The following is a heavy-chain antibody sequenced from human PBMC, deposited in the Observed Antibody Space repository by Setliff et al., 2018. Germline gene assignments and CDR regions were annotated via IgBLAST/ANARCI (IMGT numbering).Heavy chain of an antibody. J-gene: IGHJ4*02. V-gene: IGHV1-3*01. CDR1: GYSFSNNA. CDR3: ARMSTSGPHYDY. D-gene: IGHD2-8*02. Sequence: ASVKVSCKASGYSFSNNAFHWVRQAPGQTLEWMGWIHAGSSNTLYSQRFQDRITISRDTSATTVHMELSSLRSDDTAVYYCARMSTSGPHYDYWGQGTKVTV. CDR2: IHAGSSNT.